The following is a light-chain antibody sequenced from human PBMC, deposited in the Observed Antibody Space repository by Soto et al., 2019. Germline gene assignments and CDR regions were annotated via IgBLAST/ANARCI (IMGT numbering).Light chain of an antibody. CDR3: MQALQLPLT. Sequence: DIVMTQSPLFLPVTPGEPASISCRSSQSLLNSNGYYSLDWYLQKPGQSPQLLIYMGSNRASGVPDSFSGSGSGTDFTLKISRVEAADVGVYYCMQALQLPLTFGGGTKVGIK. CDR2: MGS. J-gene: IGKJ4*01. V-gene: IGKV2-28*01. CDR1: QSLLNSNGYYS.